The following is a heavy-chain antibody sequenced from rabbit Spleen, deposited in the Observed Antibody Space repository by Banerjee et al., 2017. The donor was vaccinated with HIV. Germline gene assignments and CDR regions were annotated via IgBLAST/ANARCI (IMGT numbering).Heavy chain of an antibody. J-gene: IGHJ4*01. V-gene: IGHV1S45*01. CDR3: ARRDNSRVWGSLL. D-gene: IGHD4-1*01. Sequence: QEQLEESGGGLVKPEGSLTLTCTASGFSFSSSYYMCWVRQAPGKGLEWIACIGGASGSAYYASWAKGRFTISKTSSTTVTLQMTSLTGADTATYFCARRDNSRVWGSLLWGPGTLVTVS. CDR1: GFSFSSSYY. CDR2: IGGASGSA.